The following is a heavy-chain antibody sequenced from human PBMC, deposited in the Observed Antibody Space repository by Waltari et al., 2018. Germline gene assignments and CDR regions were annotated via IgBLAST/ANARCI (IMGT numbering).Heavy chain of an antibody. V-gene: IGHV1-2*04. D-gene: IGHD3-10*01. CDR3: ARVGGRLKTNDAFDI. Sequence: QVQLVQSGAEVKKPGASVKVSCKASGYTFTGCYMHWVRQAPGQGLEWMGWINPNSGGTNYAQKFQGWVTMTRDTSISTAYMELSRLRSDDTAVYYCARVGGRLKTNDAFDIWGQGTMVTVSS. J-gene: IGHJ3*02. CDR1: GYTFTGCY. CDR2: INPNSGGT.